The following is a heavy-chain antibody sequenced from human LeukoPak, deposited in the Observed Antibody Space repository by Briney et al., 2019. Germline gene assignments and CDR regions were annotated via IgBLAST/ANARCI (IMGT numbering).Heavy chain of an antibody. CDR1: GFTSSSYV. CDR3: AKDDYYYYGMDV. CDR2: ISYDGSNR. Sequence: GGSLRLSCAASGFTSSSYVIHWVRQAPGKGLEWVASISYDGSNRNYADSVKGRSTISRDKSKNTVYLQVNSLRAEDTAVYYCAKDDYYYYGMDVWGQGTTVTVSS. J-gene: IGHJ6*02. V-gene: IGHV3-30-3*01.